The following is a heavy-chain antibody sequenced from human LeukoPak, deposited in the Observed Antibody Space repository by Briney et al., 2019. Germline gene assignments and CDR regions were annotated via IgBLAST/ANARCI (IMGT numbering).Heavy chain of an antibody. CDR3: ARDREDTAMAY. CDR1: GFTFSDYY. J-gene: IGHJ4*02. Sequence: GGSLRLSXAASGFTFSDYYMSWIRQAPGKGLEWVSYISSSGSTIYYADSVKGRFTISRDNAKNSLYLQMNSLRAEDTAVYYCARDREDTAMAYWGQGTLVTVSS. V-gene: IGHV3-11*04. CDR2: ISSSGSTI. D-gene: IGHD5-18*01.